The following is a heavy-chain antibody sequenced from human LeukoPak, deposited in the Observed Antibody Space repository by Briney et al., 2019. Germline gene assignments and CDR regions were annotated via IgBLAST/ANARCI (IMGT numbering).Heavy chain of an antibody. D-gene: IGHD6-13*01. V-gene: IGHV1-3*01. J-gene: IGHJ4*02. Sequence: GASVKVSCKASGYSFTSYAIHWVRQAPGQRPDWMGWINAGNGNTKYSQKFQGRVTITRDTSASTAYMELSSLRSEDTAVYYCARPSYSTAPSFDSWGQGTLVTVSS. CDR1: GYSFTSYA. CDR3: ARPSYSTAPSFDS. CDR2: INAGNGNT.